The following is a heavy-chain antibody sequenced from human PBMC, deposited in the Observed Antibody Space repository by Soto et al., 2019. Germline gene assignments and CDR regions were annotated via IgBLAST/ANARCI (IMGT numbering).Heavy chain of an antibody. CDR3: ARDKGYYFDY. J-gene: IGHJ4*02. V-gene: IGHV4-59*01. Sequence: SETRSPTCGVSGCSISSYYWSWIRQPPGKGLEWIGYIYYSGSTNYNPSLKSRVTISVDTSKNQFSLKLSSVTAADTAVYYCARDKGYYFDYWGQGTLVTVS. CDR1: GCSISSYY. CDR2: IYYSGST.